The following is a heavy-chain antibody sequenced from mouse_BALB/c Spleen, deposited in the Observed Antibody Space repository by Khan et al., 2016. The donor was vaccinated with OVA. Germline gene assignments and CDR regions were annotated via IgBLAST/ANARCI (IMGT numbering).Heavy chain of an antibody. J-gene: IGHJ3*01. CDR1: GYIFTSYY. CDR2: INPNNGDT. Sequence: QVQLQQSGAELVKPGASVKLSCKASGYIFTSYYMYWVKQRPGQGLEWIGGINPNNGDTNFNEKFKSKATLTVDKSSSTAYMQLSSLTSEDSAVYYCRRSGWSSFGYWGQGTLVTVSA. CDR3: RRSGWSSFGY. V-gene: IGHV1S81*02. D-gene: IGHD2-3*01.